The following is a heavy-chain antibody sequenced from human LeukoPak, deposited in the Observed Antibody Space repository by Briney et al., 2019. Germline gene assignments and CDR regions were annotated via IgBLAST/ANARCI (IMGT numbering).Heavy chain of an antibody. Sequence: PGRSLRLSCAASGFTFSSYAMHWVRQAPGKGLEWVAVISYDGSNKYYADSVKGRFTISRDNSKNTLYLQMNSLRAEDTAVYYCARFSIAAIFDYWGQGTLVTVSS. V-gene: IGHV3-30*04. CDR2: ISYDGSNK. CDR3: ARFSIAAIFDY. D-gene: IGHD6-6*01. J-gene: IGHJ4*02. CDR1: GFTFSSYA.